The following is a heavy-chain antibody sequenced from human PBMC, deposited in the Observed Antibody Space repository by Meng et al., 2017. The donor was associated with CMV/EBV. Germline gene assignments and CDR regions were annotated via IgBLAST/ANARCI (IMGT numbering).Heavy chain of an antibody. J-gene: IGHJ5*02. D-gene: IGHD3-3*01. V-gene: IGHV4-59*01. CDR1: GGSISSYY. CDR3: AREYDFLSGKGWFDP. CDR2: IYYSGST. Sequence: SETLSLTCTVSGGSISSYYWSWIRQPPGKGLEWIGYIYYSGSTNYNPSLKSRVTISVDTSKNQFSLKLSSVTAADTAVYYCAREYDFLSGKGWFDPWGQGTLVTVSS.